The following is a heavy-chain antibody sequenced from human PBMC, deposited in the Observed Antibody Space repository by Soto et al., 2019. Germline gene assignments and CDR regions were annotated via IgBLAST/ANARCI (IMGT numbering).Heavy chain of an antibody. Sequence: ASVKVFCKVSGASLIDTPIHWVRQVPGKGLEWMGGFDLEERKYIYGQKIQGRVSMTDDSYTVTAFMDLGSLGSEDTAVYYAATPKADYSFDYWGQGTLVTV. V-gene: IGHV1-24*01. D-gene: IGHD4-17*01. J-gene: IGHJ4*02. CDR2: FDLEERKY. CDR1: GASLIDTP. CDR3: ATPKADYSFDY.